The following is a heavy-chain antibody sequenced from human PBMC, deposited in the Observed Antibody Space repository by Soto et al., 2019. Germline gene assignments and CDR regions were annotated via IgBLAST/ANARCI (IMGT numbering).Heavy chain of an antibody. CDR3: AKGQQQLVLASWYYGMDV. Sequence: GGSLRLSCAASGFTFSSYGMHWVRQAPGKGLEWVAVISYDGSNKYYADSVKGRFTISRDNSKNTLYLQMNSLRAEDTAVYYCAKGQQQLVLASWYYGMDVWGQGTTVTVSS. V-gene: IGHV3-30*18. CDR1: GFTFSSYG. CDR2: ISYDGSNK. D-gene: IGHD6-13*01. J-gene: IGHJ6*02.